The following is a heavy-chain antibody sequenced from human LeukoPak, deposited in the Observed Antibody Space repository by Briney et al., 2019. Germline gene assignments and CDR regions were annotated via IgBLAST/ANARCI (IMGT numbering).Heavy chain of an antibody. CDR3: ARNGDYASPPYFDY. D-gene: IGHD4-17*01. V-gene: IGHV4-59*01. J-gene: IGHJ4*02. CDR2: IYYSGST. CDR1: GGSISSYY. Sequence: SETLSLTCTVSGGSISSYYWSWIRQPPGKGLEWIGYIYYSGSTNYNPSLKSRVTISVDTPKNQFSLKLSSVTAADTAVYYCARNGDYASPPYFDYWGQGTLVTVSS.